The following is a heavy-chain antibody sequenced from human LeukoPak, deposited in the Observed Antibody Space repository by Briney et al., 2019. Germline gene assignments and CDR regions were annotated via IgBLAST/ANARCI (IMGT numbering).Heavy chain of an antibody. V-gene: IGHV1-46*01. J-gene: IGHJ3*02. Sequence: ASVKVSCKASGYTFTSYYMHWVRQATGQGLEWMGIINPSGGSTSYAQKFQGRVTMTRDMSTSTVYMELSSLRSEDTAVYYCAKDLAKSYYDSSGKTDAFDIWGQGTMVTVSS. D-gene: IGHD3-22*01. CDR1: GYTFTSYY. CDR2: INPSGGST. CDR3: AKDLAKSYYDSSGKTDAFDI.